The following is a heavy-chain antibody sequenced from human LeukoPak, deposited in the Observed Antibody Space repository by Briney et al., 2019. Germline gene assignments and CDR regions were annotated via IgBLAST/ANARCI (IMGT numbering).Heavy chain of an antibody. D-gene: IGHD4/OR15-4a*01. CDR1: GFTFTSYW. J-gene: IGHJ4*02. Sequence: GESLRLSCVVSGFTFTSYWMAWVRQAPGKGLEWVANINQDGSEKYYVDSVKGRFTISRDIAKNSLYLQMNSLRAEDTAVYYCASHSNYRLDYWGQGTLVTVSS. CDR2: INQDGSEK. CDR3: ASHSNYRLDY. V-gene: IGHV3-7*03.